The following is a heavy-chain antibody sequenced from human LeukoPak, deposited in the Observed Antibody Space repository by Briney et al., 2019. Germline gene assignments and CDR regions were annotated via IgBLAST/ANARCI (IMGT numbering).Heavy chain of an antibody. CDR3: ATDETTTGIDY. J-gene: IGHJ4*02. V-gene: IGHV3-30*03. Sequence: GGSLRLSCAAFGFTFSSYGMHWVRQAPGKGLEWVALISYDGNNKYYADSVKGRFTISRDNSKNTLYLQMNSLRAEDTAVYYCATDETTTGIDYWGQGTLVTVPS. CDR1: GFTFSSYG. D-gene: IGHD1-7*01. CDR2: ISYDGNNK.